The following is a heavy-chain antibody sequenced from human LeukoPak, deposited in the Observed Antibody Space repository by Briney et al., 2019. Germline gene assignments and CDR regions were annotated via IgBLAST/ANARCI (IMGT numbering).Heavy chain of an antibody. V-gene: IGHV3-7*01. CDR1: GFTFSSHW. J-gene: IGHJ5*02. CDR3: ARGGSILPDP. CDR2: IKQDGSEK. Sequence: GGSLRLSCAASGFTFSSHWMTWVRQAPAKGLEWVANIKQDGSEKYYVDSVKGRFTISRDNAKNSLYLQMNSLRAEDTAVYYCARGGSILPDPWGQGTLVTVSS. D-gene: IGHD2-15*01.